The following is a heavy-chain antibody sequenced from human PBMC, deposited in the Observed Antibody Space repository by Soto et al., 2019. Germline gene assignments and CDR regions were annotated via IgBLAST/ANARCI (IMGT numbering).Heavy chain of an antibody. V-gene: IGHV3-64*01. CDR2: ISSDGGSP. CDR3: ARSRGYCSSTSCYSAPGRLLTSYGMDV. J-gene: IGHJ6*02. Sequence: GGSLRLSCAASGFTLSRYTMHWVRQAPGKGLEHVSVISSDGGSPYYVNSVKGRFTISRDNSKNTLYLQMGSLRAEDMAMYYCARSRGYCSSTSCYSAPGRLLTSYGMDVWGQGTTVTVSS. D-gene: IGHD2-2*01. CDR1: GFTLSRYT.